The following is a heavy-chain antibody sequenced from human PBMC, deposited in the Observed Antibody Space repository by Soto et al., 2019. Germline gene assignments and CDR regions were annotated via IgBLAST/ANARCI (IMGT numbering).Heavy chain of an antibody. CDR2: ISAYNGNT. CDR1: GYTFTSYG. Sequence: QVQLVQSGAEVKKPGASVKVSCKASGYTFTSYGISWVRQAPGQGLEWMGWISAYNGNTTYAQKLQGRVTMTTDTSTSTAYMELRSLRSDYTAVYYCARIWNTIAVSGNWFDPWGQGTLVTVSS. D-gene: IGHD6-19*01. J-gene: IGHJ5*02. CDR3: ARIWNTIAVSGNWFDP. V-gene: IGHV1-18*01.